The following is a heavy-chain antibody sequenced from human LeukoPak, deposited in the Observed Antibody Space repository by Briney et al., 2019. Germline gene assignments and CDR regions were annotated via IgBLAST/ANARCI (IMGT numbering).Heavy chain of an antibody. CDR2: ISSSGRNT. D-gene: IGHD2-21*02. CDR1: GFTFSSFA. J-gene: IGHJ4*02. CDR3: AKRDRPCSGDCSAPYYFDY. Sequence: GGSLRLSCAASGFTFSSFAMSWVRQTPGKGLEWGSSISSSGRNTYYADSVKGRFTISRDNSENTLYLQVSSLRAEDTAMYYCAKRDRPCSGDCSAPYYFDYWGQGTLVTVSS. V-gene: IGHV3-23*01.